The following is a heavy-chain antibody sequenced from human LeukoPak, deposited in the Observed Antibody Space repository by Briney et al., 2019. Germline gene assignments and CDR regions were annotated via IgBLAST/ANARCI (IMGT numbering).Heavy chain of an antibody. V-gene: IGHV4-31*03. CDR3: ARVLRGTEYYLDN. Sequence: SETLSLTCTVSGGSICSGAYYWSWIRQHPGKGLEWIGYIYYSGTTHYNPSLKSRVTMSVDTSKNQFSLKLSSVTAADTAVYYCARVLRGTEYYLDNWGQGTLVTVSS. D-gene: IGHD3-16*01. CDR2: IYYSGTT. CDR1: GGSICSGAYY. J-gene: IGHJ4*02.